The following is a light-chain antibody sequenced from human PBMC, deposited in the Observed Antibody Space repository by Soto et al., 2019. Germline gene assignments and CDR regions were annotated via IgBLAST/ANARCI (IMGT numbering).Light chain of an antibody. CDR2: DAS. V-gene: IGKV1-5*01. Sequence: DIQMTQSPSTLSASVGDRVTITCRASQSITIWLAWYQQKPGKAPKLLIHDASSLESGVPSRFSGSGSGTEFTLTISSLQPDDFATYYCQQYNSYSYTLGQGTKLEIK. CDR3: QQYNSYSYT. CDR1: QSITIW. J-gene: IGKJ2*01.